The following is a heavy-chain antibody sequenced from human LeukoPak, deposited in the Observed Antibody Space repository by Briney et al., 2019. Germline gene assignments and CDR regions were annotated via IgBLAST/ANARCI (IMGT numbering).Heavy chain of an antibody. J-gene: IGHJ1*01. CDR3: ARSVTPQYFQH. CDR1: GYTLTSYG. Sequence: ASVKVSCKASGYTLTSYGMNWVRQAPGQGLEWMGWINTNTGNPTYAQGFTGRLVFSVDTSVSTAYLQISSLKAEDTAVYYCARSVTPQYFQHWGQGTLVTVSS. V-gene: IGHV7-4-1*02. CDR2: INTNTGNP. D-gene: IGHD4-17*01.